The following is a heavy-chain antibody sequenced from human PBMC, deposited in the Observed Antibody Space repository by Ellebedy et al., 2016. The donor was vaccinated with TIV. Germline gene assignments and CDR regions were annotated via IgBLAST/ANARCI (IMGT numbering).Heavy chain of an antibody. CDR2: IKPDGSEK. Sequence: GGSLRLXXAASGFTFSSYWMPWVRQAPGKGLEWVANIKPDGSEKYYVDSVKGRFTISRDNAKNSLYLQMNSLRAEDTAVYYCARAVGGSGAYWGQGTLVTVSS. CDR1: GFTFSSYW. D-gene: IGHD3-3*01. J-gene: IGHJ4*02. CDR3: ARAVGGSGAY. V-gene: IGHV3-7*01.